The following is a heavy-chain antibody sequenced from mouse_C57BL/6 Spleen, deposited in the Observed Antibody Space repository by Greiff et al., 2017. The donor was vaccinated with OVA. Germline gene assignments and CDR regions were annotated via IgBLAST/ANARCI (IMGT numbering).Heavy chain of an antibody. Sequence: EVMLVESGGGLVKPGGSLKLSCAASGFTFSDYGMHWVRQAPEKGLEWVAYISSGSSTIYYADTVKGRFTISRDNAKNTLFLQMTSLRSEDTAMYYCARHGSYSSYYAMDYWGQGTSVTVSS. D-gene: IGHD2-12*01. CDR2: ISSGSSTI. J-gene: IGHJ4*01. V-gene: IGHV5-17*01. CDR1: GFTFSDYG. CDR3: ARHGSYSSYYAMDY.